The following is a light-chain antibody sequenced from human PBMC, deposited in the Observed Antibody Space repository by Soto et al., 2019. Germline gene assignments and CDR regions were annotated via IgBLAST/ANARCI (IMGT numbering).Light chain of an antibody. CDR2: GNN. V-gene: IGLV1-40*01. Sequence: QLVLTQPPSVSGAPGQRVTISCTGSSSNIGAGYDVHWYQQLPGTAPKLLIYGNNNRPSGVPDRFSGSKSGTSASLAITGLQAEDEADYYCQSYDSSLSAYVFGTGTKVTVL. CDR3: QSYDSSLSAYV. J-gene: IGLJ1*01. CDR1: SSNIGAGYD.